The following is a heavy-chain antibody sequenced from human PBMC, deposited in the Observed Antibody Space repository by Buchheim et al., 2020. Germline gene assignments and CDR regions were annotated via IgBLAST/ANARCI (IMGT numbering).Heavy chain of an antibody. V-gene: IGHV3-21*01. CDR2: ISSSSGYI. CDR3: ARGGGSSSSLLVY. J-gene: IGHJ4*02. CDR1: GFTFSSYS. Sequence: EVQLVESAGGLVKPGGSLRLSCAASGFTFSSYSMNWVRQAQGKGLEWVSSISSSSGYIYYAASVKGRFTISRDNAKNSLYLQMNSLRAEDTAVYYCARGGGSSSSLLVYWGQGTL. D-gene: IGHD6-6*01.